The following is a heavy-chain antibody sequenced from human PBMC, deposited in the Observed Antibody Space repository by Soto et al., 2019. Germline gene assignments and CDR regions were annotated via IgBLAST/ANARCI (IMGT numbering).Heavy chain of an antibody. CDR1: GDTFNNYA. D-gene: IGHD3-22*01. CDR2: IIPNSDAA. CDR3: AKGSYYDASSRFDTPGMYYRYCGLDV. J-gene: IGHJ6*02. V-gene: IGHV1-69*01. Sequence: QVQLVQSGAEVKKPGSSVKVSCKASGDTFNNYAISWVRQAPGQGLEWVGGIIPNSDAANSAQKFQGRVTITADESTSTADMELSRLRSEDTAVYYCAKGSYYDASSRFDTPGMYYRYCGLDVWGQGTTVTVSS.